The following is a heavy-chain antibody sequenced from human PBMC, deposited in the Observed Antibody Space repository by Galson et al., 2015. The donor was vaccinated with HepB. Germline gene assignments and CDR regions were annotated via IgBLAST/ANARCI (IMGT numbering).Heavy chain of an antibody. CDR3: ARGPSRYYDSSGPNLGGDFDY. J-gene: IGHJ4*02. D-gene: IGHD3-22*01. CDR1: GGSFSGYY. CDR2: INHSGST. V-gene: IGHV4-34*01. Sequence: ETLSLTCAVYGGSFSGYYWSWIRQPPGKGLEWIGEINHSGSTNYNPSLKSRVTISVDTSKNQFSLKLSSVTAADTAVYYCARGPSRYYDSSGPNLGGDFDYWGQGTLVTVSS.